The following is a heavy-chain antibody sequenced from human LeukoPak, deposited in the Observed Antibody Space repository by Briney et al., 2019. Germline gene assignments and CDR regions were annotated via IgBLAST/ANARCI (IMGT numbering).Heavy chain of an antibody. CDR1: GFTFSSYS. V-gene: IGHV3-21*01. CDR2: ITSYRRDT. D-gene: IGHD6-19*01. J-gene: IGHJ4*02. CDR3: ARDPGSGWYDY. Sequence: GGSLRLSCAASGFTFSSYSINWVRQTPGKGLEWVSSITSYRRDTYYADSVKGRFTISRDNSKSTLSLQMNSLRAEDTAVYYCARDPGSGWYDYWGQGTLVTVSS.